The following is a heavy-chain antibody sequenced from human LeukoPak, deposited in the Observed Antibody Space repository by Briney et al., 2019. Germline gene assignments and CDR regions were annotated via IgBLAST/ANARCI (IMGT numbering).Heavy chain of an antibody. CDR3: ARPNLDGGYFDY. Sequence: GESLRISCKGSGYNFTSYWIGWVRQRPGKGLEWMGTIYPGDSDTRYSASCQGQVTISADKTISTAYLQWSSRKASDTAMYYCARPNLDGGYFDYWGQGTLVTVSS. J-gene: IGHJ4*02. D-gene: IGHD5/OR15-5a*01. CDR1: GYNFTSYW. CDR2: IYPGDSDT. V-gene: IGHV5-51*01.